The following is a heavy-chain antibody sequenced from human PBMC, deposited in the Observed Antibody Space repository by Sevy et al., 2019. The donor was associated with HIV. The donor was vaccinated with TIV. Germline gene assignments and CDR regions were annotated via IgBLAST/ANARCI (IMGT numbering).Heavy chain of an antibody. CDR2: ISGSGGSSDKT. D-gene: IGHD3-22*01. J-gene: IGHJ4*02. V-gene: IGHV3-23*01. CDR1: GFTFSNYA. CDR3: AREYDSSGYFDY. Sequence: GGSLRLSCAASGFTFSNYAMNWVRQAPGKGLEWVSGISGSGGSSDKTNYADSVKGRFTISRDDSKNSLYLQLNSLRAEDTAIYYCAREYDSSGYFDYWGQGTLVTVSS.